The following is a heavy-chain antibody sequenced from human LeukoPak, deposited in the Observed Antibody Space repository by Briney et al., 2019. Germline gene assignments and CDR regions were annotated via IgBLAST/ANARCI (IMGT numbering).Heavy chain of an antibody. CDR2: VYYNGLT. V-gene: IGHV4-59*11. CDR1: GGSISPHY. Sequence: SETLSLTCTVSGGSISPHYWTWIRQTPGKGLEWIGYVYYNGLTSYNASLRSRLILSVDTARNQVSLKLTSVTAADTAVYYCAAGSYYVGYFDYWGQGTLVTVSS. J-gene: IGHJ4*02. D-gene: IGHD1-26*01. CDR3: AAGSYYVGYFDY.